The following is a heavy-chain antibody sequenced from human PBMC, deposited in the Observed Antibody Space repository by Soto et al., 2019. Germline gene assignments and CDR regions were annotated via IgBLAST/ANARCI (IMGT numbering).Heavy chain of an antibody. CDR2: VYYTGST. V-gene: IGHV4-59*01. D-gene: IGHD6-19*01. CDR1: GGSISGSH. Sequence: PSETLSLTCSVSGGSISGSHCSWIRQSPGKGLEWLGYVYYTGSTNYSPSLRSRVSISVDTSKNEFSLRLSSVTAADTAVYFCARSVAVPGAHIDYWGQGTQVTVSS. CDR3: ARSVAVPGAHIDY. J-gene: IGHJ4*02.